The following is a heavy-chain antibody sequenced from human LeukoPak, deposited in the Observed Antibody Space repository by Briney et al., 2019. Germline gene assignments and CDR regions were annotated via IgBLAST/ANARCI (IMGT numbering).Heavy chain of an antibody. CDR2: ISGSGGST. D-gene: IGHD6-13*01. J-gene: IGHJ4*02. V-gene: IGHV3-23*01. CDR3: AKGHRVAAAGTDFDY. CDR1: GFTFSSYG. Sequence: GGSLRLSCAASGFTFSSYGMSWVRQAPGKGLEWVSAISGSGGSTYYADSVKGRFTISRDNSKNTLYLQMNSLRAEDTAVYYCAKGHRVAAAGTDFDYWGQGTLVTVSS.